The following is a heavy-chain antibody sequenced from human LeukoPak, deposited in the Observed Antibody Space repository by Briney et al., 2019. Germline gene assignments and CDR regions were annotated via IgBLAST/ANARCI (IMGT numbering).Heavy chain of an antibody. V-gene: IGHV3-30*18. Sequence: GGSLRLSCAASEFTFSSYGMHWGRQAPGKGLEWVAVISYDGSNKYYVDSVKGRFTISRDNSKNTLYLQMNSLRAEDTALYYCAKDGPHYYGSGSFYNNYYGMDVWGQGTTVTVSS. D-gene: IGHD3-10*01. CDR3: AKDGPHYYGSGSFYNNYYGMDV. CDR1: EFTFSSYG. CDR2: ISYDGSNK. J-gene: IGHJ6*02.